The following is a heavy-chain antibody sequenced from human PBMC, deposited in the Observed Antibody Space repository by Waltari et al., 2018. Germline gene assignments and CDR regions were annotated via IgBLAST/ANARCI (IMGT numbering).Heavy chain of an antibody. CDR1: ADSISSGTYS. CDR2: IYYTGST. J-gene: IGHJ4*02. V-gene: IGHV4-39*07. CDR3: ARQFWNGYFDRFDF. D-gene: IGHD3-3*01. Sequence: QLHLQESGPGLVRPSETLSLTCTVSADSISSGTYSWGWVRQPPGKGLEWIATIYYTGSTYYNPSLKSRVTMSVDSSKNHFSLKLSSVTAADTAVYYCARQFWNGYFDRFDFWGQGTLVTVSS.